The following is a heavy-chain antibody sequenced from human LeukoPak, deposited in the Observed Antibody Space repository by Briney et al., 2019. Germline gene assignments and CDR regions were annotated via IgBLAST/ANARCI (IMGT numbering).Heavy chain of an antibody. Sequence: PSGTLSLTCAVSGGSISSSNWWSWVRQPPGKGLEWIGEIYHSGSTNYNPSLKSRVTTSVDKSKNQFSLKLSSVTAADTAVYYCARAPPSESSSWGVFDYWGQGTLVTVSS. CDR3: ARAPPSESSSWGVFDY. CDR2: IYHSGST. J-gene: IGHJ4*02. D-gene: IGHD6-13*01. CDR1: GGSISSSNW. V-gene: IGHV4-4*02.